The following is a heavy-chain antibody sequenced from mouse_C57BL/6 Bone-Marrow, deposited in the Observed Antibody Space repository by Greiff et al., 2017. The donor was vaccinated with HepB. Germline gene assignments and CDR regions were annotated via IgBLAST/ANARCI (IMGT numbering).Heavy chain of an antibody. CDR2: SRNKANDYTT. V-gene: IGHV7-1*01. Sequence: EVMLMESGGGLVQSGRSLRLSCATSGFTFSDFYMEWVRQAPGKGLEWIAASRNKANDYTTEYSASVKGRFIVSRDTSQSILYLQMNALRAEDTAIYYCARDGSKDYAMDYWGQGTSVTVSS. J-gene: IGHJ4*01. CDR3: ARDGSKDYAMDY. CDR1: GFTFSDFY.